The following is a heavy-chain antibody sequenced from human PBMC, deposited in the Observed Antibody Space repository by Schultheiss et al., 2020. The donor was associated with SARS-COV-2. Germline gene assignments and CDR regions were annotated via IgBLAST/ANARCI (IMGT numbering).Heavy chain of an antibody. CDR1: GGSFSGYY. J-gene: IGHJ5*02. CDR2: INHSGST. D-gene: IGHD4-17*01. Sequence: SQTLSLTCAVYGGSFSGYYWSWIRQPPGKGLEWIGEINHSGSTNYNPSLKSRVTISVDTSKNQFSLKLSSVTAADTAVYYCARDPHDYGAPGWFDPWGQGTLVTVSS. V-gene: IGHV4-34*01. CDR3: ARDPHDYGAPGWFDP.